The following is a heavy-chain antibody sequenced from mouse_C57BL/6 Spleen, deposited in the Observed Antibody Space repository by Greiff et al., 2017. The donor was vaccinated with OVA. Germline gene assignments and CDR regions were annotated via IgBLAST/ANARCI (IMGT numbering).Heavy chain of an antibody. CDR2: IDPSDSYT. J-gene: IGHJ3*01. CDR1: GYTFTSYW. V-gene: IGHV1-50*01. CDR3: ARLGGNYGGFAY. D-gene: IGHD2-1*01. Sequence: QQSCKASGYTFTSYWMQWVKQRPGQGLEWIGEIDPSDSYTNYNQKFKGKATLTVDTSSSTAYMQLSSLTSEDSAVYYCARLGGNYGGFAYWGQGTLVTVSA.